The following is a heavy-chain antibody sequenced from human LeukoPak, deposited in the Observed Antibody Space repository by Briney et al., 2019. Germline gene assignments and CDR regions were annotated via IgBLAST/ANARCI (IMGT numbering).Heavy chain of an antibody. CDR3: ARGRGTYYYYGMDV. V-gene: IGHV4-61*01. CDR1: GGSVSSGSYH. J-gene: IGHJ6*02. D-gene: IGHD1-26*01. Sequence: PSETLSLTCIVSGGSVSSGSYHWSWIRQPPGKGLEWIGYIYYSGSTNYNPSLKSRVTISVDTSKNQFSLKLSSVTAADTAVYYCARGRGTYYYYGMDVWGQGTTVTVSS. CDR2: IYYSGST.